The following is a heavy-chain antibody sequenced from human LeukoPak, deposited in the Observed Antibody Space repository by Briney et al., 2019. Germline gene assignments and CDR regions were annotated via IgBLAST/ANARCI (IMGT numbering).Heavy chain of an antibody. V-gene: IGHV3-74*01. CDR1: GFPFSNYW. CDR2: ISGDGSST. D-gene: IGHD3-22*01. Sequence: GGSLRLSCAASGFPFSNYWMHWVRQAPGKGPVWLSRISGDGSSTTYADSVKGRFTISRDNAKNTLCLQMNSLGVEDTAVYYCARDLVVMSAYWGQGTLVTVSS. J-gene: IGHJ4*02. CDR3: ARDLVVMSAY.